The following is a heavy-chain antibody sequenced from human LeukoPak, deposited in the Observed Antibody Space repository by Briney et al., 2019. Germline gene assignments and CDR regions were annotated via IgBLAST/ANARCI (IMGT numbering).Heavy chain of an antibody. D-gene: IGHD1-26*01. J-gene: IGHJ4*02. CDR1: GFTFSYYY. Sequence: GGSLRLSCAASGFTFSYYYMSWIRQAPGKGLEWVSYTSSSRSTIYYAASVKRRFTISRDNAKNSLYLQMNSLRAEDTAVYYCAKDGAVGARGGGYWGQGTLVTVSS. CDR3: AKDGAVGARGGGY. V-gene: IGHV3-11*04. CDR2: TSSSRSTI.